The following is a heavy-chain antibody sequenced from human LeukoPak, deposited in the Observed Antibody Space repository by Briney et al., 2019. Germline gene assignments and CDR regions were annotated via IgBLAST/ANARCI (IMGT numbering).Heavy chain of an antibody. CDR2: ISAYNGNT. Sequence: ASVKVSCKASGYTFTSYGISWVRQAPGRGLEWMGWISAYNGNTNYAQKLQGRVTMTTDTSTSTAYMELRSLRSDDTAVYYCARVPLAYCGGDCYSFDYWGQGTLVTVSS. V-gene: IGHV1-18*01. CDR1: GYTFTSYG. CDR3: ARVPLAYCGGDCYSFDY. J-gene: IGHJ4*02. D-gene: IGHD2-21*02.